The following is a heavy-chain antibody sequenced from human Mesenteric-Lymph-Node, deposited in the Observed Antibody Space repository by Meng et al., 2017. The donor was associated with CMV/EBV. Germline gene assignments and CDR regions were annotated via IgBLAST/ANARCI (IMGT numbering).Heavy chain of an antibody. CDR3: ARRPYYGGNSDAFDI. Sequence: GESLKISCAASGFTFSNYWMHWVRQAPGKGLLWVSRISNDGSTASHADSVRGRFTISRDNAKNTLYLQMNSLRAEDTAVYYCARRPYYGGNSDAFDIWGQGTMVTVSS. D-gene: IGHD4-23*01. CDR1: GFTFSNYW. V-gene: IGHV3-74*01. J-gene: IGHJ3*02. CDR2: ISNDGSTA.